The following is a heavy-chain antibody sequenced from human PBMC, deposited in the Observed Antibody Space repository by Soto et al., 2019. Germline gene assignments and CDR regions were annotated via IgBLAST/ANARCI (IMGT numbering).Heavy chain of an antibody. V-gene: IGHV3-73*01. Sequence: PGGSLRLSCAASGFTFSGSAMHWVRQASGKGLEWVGRIRSKANSYATAYAASVKGRFTISRDDSKNTEYLQMNSLKTEDTAVYYCTRRRDYDILTGYTLKLDAFDIWGQGTMVTVSS. CDR2: IRSKANSYAT. CDR3: TRRRDYDILTGYTLKLDAFDI. J-gene: IGHJ3*02. D-gene: IGHD3-9*01. CDR1: GFTFSGSA.